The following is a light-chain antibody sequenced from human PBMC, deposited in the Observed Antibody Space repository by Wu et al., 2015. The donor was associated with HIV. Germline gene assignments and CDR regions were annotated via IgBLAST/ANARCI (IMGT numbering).Light chain of an antibody. CDR2: DSS. Sequence: IVMTQSPAILPLSPGESATFSCRASQDIDINLAWYQHKPGQAPKLLIYDSSTRSEGIPKRFSGSGSGTEFTLTISSLQSEDFAVYYCQHYNNWPPWTFGQGTRVEMK. J-gene: IGKJ1*01. CDR3: QHYNNWPPWT. CDR1: QDIDIN. V-gene: IGKV3-15*01.